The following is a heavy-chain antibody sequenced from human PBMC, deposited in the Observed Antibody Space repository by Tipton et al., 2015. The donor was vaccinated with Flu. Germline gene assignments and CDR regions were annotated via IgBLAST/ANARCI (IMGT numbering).Heavy chain of an antibody. D-gene: IGHD3-3*01. CDR1: GFTFDDYA. Sequence: SLRLSCAASGFTFDDYAMHWVRQAPGKGLEWVSGISWNSGSIGYADSVKGRFTISRDNSKNTLYLQMNSLRAEDTAAYYCARGRYDFPYYYYYGMDVWGQGTTVTVSS. J-gene: IGHJ6*02. CDR2: ISWNSGSI. CDR3: ARGRYDFPYYYYYGMDV. V-gene: IGHV3-9*01.